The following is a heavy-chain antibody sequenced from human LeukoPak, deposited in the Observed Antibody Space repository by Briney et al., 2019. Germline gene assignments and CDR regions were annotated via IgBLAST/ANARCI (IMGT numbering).Heavy chain of an antibody. D-gene: IGHD3-10*01. V-gene: IGHV3-23*01. CDR1: GFTFSSHG. CDR3: AKFGLAGSGRYHDAFDI. Sequence: PGGSLRLSCAASGFTFSSHGMTWVRQAPGKGLEWVSAISGSGGSTYYAASVKGRSTISRDNSKNTLYLQMNSLRAEDTAVYYCAKFGLAGSGRYHDAFDIWGQGTMVTVSS. J-gene: IGHJ3*02. CDR2: ISGSGGST.